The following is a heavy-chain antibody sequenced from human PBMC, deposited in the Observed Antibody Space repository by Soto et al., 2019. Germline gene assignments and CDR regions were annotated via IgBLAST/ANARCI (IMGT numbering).Heavy chain of an antibody. Sequence: SETLSLTCTVSGGSISSYYWSWIRQPPGKGLEWIGYIYYSGSTNYNPSLKSRVTISVDTSKNQFSLKLSSVTAADTAVYYCARERLDYYDSSGHDAFDIWGQGTRVTVSS. CDR3: ARERLDYYDSSGHDAFDI. CDR2: IYYSGST. V-gene: IGHV4-59*01. J-gene: IGHJ3*02. D-gene: IGHD3-22*01. CDR1: GGSISSYY.